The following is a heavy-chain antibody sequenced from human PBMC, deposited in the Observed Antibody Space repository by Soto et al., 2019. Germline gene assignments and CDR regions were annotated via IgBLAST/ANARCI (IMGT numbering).Heavy chain of an antibody. CDR2: INHSGST. CDR1: GGSFSGYY. D-gene: IGHD6-13*01. CDR3: ARGGIARYYYYYGMDV. Sequence: PSETLSRTCALYGGSFSGYYWSWLRQPPGKGLEWIGEINHSGSTNYNPSLKSRVTISVDTSKNQFSLKLSSVTAADTAVYYCARGGIARYYYYYGMDVWGQGTTVT. J-gene: IGHJ6*02. V-gene: IGHV4-34*01.